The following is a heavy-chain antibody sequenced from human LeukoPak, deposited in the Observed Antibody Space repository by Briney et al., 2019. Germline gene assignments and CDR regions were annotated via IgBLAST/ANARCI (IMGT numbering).Heavy chain of an antibody. Sequence: GGSLRLSCAASGFTFSIYEMNWVRQAPGKGLEWVSYISSSGSTIYYADSVKGRFTISRDSAKNSLYLQMNSLRAEDTAVYYCARPYSEDDYYFYAMDVWGKGTTVTVSS. V-gene: IGHV3-48*03. J-gene: IGHJ6*04. CDR3: ARPYSEDDYYFYAMDV. CDR2: ISSSGSTI. D-gene: IGHD2-15*01. CDR1: GFTFSIYE.